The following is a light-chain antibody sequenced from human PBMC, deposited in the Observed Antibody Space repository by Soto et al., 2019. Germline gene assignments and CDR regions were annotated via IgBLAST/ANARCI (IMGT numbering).Light chain of an antibody. Sequence: QSALTQPASVSGSPGQSITISCTGTSSDVGGYNYVSWYQQHPGKAPKLMIYEVSNRPSGVSNRFSGSKSGNTASLTISGRQAEDEADYYCSSYTSSIRGVFGGGTKLTVL. J-gene: IGLJ3*02. CDR2: EVS. V-gene: IGLV2-14*01. CDR1: SSDVGGYNY. CDR3: SSYTSSIRGV.